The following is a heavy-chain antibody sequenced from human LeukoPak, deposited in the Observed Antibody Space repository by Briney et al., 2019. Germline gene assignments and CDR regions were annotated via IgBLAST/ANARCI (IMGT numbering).Heavy chain of an antibody. CDR2: ITTGGSTR. D-gene: IGHD3-22*01. V-gene: IGHV3-48*03. Sequence: PGGSLRLSCVASGFTFSSYEMNWVRQAPGRGLGWISYITTGGSTRYYADSVKGRFTISRDNAKKTLYLQMNSLRDEDTAVYYCAIDPYEGSGHYDDLFDYWGQGTLVTVSS. CDR1: GFTFSSYE. CDR3: AIDPYEGSGHYDDLFDY. J-gene: IGHJ4*02.